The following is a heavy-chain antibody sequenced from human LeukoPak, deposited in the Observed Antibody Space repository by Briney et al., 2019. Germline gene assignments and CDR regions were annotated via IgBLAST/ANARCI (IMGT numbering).Heavy chain of an antibody. CDR1: AYTFTSYY. CDR3: ARARYETRIWPKSRYDYYHYMDV. CDR2: INPSGGST. D-gene: IGHD3-3*01. V-gene: IGHV1-46*01. J-gene: IGHJ6*03. Sequence: ASVKVSCKASAYTFTSYYMHLVRQAPGQGLEWMGIINPSGGSTSYSQKFQGRVTMTRDMSTSTVYMDLSSLRSEDMAVYYCARARYETRIWPKSRYDYYHYMDVWGKGTTVTVSS.